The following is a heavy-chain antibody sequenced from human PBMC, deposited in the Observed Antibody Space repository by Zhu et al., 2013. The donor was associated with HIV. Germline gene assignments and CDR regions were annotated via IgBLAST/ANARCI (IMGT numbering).Heavy chain of an antibody. V-gene: IGHV1-69*01. D-gene: IGHD3-10*01. J-gene: IGHJ4*02. CDR3: AKTLTMVRGVMGY. Sequence: VQLVQSGAEVKKPGSSVKVSCKASGGTFSSYAISWVRQAPGPKGLEWMGGIIPIFGTANYAQKFQGRVTITADESTSTAYMELSSLRSEDTAVYYCAKTLTMVRGVMGYWGQGTLVTVSS. CDR2: IIPIFGTA. CDR1: GGTFSSYA.